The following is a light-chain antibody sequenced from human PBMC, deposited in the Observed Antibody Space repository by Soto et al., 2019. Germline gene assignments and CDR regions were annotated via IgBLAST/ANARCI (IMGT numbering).Light chain of an antibody. CDR1: NRGGTS. J-gene: IGLJ1*01. CDR3: RVWDSSSELRYV. Sequence: FALTQPPLVSMTPGQTSRSPCGGNNRGGTSVHWYQQKLGQASVLAVYDESDRPSGIPERFSGSNSGNTASLTSSRLGARDEAVYCSRVWDSSSELRYVLGTGPRVTV. CDR2: DES. V-gene: IGLV3-21*02.